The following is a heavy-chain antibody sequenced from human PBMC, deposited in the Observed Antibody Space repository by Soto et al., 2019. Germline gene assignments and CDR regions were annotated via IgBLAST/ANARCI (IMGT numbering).Heavy chain of an antibody. CDR3: ARDQAGIGYCSGGSCYAPGAFDI. V-gene: IGHV3-30-3*01. CDR2: ISYDGSNK. CDR1: GLAFCSYA. J-gene: IGHJ3*02. Sequence: PGGSPRLSCAACGLAFCSYAMDGVRQDPGKGLEWVAVISYDGSNKYYADSVKGRFTISRDNSKNTLYLQMNSLRAEDTAVYYCARDQAGIGYCSGGSCYAPGAFDIWGQGTMVTVSS. D-gene: IGHD2-15*01.